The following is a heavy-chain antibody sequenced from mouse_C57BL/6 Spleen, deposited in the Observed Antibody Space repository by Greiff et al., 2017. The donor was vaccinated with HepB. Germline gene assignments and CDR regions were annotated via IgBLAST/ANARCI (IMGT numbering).Heavy chain of an antibody. Sequence: QVQLQQSGPELVKPGASVKISCKASGYAFSSSWMNWVKQRPGKGLEWIGRIYPGDGDTNYNGKFKGKATLTADKSSSTAYMQLSSLTSEDSAVYFCARGGYYAYYFDHWGQGTTLTVSS. CDR3: ARGGYYAYYFDH. V-gene: IGHV1-82*01. CDR1: GYAFSSSW. J-gene: IGHJ2*01. D-gene: IGHD2-3*01. CDR2: IYPGDGDT.